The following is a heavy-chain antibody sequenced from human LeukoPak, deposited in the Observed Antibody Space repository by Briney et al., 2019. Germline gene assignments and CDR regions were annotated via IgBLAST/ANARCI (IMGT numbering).Heavy chain of an antibody. CDR2: ISSSSSYI. J-gene: IGHJ4*02. CDR1: GFTFSSYS. V-gene: IGHV3-21*01. D-gene: IGHD2-21*02. Sequence: GGSLRLSCAASGFTFSSYSMNWVRQAPGKGLEWVSSISSSSSYIYYADSVKGRFTISRDNAKNTVYLQMNSLRDEDTAVYYCARFVMVTAGDYWGQGTLVTVSS. CDR3: ARFVMVTAGDY.